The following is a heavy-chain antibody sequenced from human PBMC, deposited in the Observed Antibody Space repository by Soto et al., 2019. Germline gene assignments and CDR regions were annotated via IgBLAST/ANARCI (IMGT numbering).Heavy chain of an antibody. CDR3: ARVLRGWFDP. CDR1: GGSITSANW. CDR2: ISHSGIT. Sequence: SETLSLTCAVSGGSITSANWWTWVRQPPGGGLEWIGEISHSGITNYKASLKSRVTMSVDKTKNDASLKLTSVTAADTAVYHCARVLRGWFDPWGQGTPVTVSS. J-gene: IGHJ5*02. V-gene: IGHV4-4*02.